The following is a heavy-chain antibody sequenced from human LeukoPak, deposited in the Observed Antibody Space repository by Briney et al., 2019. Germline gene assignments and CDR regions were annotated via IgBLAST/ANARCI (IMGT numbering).Heavy chain of an antibody. V-gene: IGHV3-66*01. J-gene: IGHJ4*02. D-gene: IGHD1-14*01. CDR1: GFTVSSNY. CDR3: AREIPPGGGASDY. CDR2: IYSGGNT. Sequence: GSLRLSCAASGFTVSSNYMSWVRQAPGKGLEWVSVIYSGGNTYYADSVKGRFTISRDNSKNTLYLQMNSLRAEDTAVYYCAREIPPGGGASDYWGQGTLVTVSS.